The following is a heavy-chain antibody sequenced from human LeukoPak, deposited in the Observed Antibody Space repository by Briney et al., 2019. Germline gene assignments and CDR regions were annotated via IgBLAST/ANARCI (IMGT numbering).Heavy chain of an antibody. CDR1: GGTFSSYA. V-gene: IGHV1-69*05. Sequence: SVKVSCKASGGTFSSYAISWVRQAPGQGLEWMGGIIPIFGTANYAQKFQGRVTITTDESTSTAYMELSSLRSEDTAVYYCARDRGYDFSVYYGMDVWGQGTTVTVSS. CDR3: ARDRGYDFSVYYGMDV. J-gene: IGHJ6*02. D-gene: IGHD5-12*01. CDR2: IIPIFGTA.